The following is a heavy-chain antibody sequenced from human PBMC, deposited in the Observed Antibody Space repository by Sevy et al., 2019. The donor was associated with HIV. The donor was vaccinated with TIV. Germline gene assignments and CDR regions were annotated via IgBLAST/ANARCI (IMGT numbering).Heavy chain of an antibody. J-gene: IGHJ4*02. CDR3: TTDRFHYYGSGSYYNSVDY. Sequence: GGSLRLSCAASGFTFSNAWMSWVRQAPGKGLEWVGRIKSKTDGGTTDYAAPGKGRFTISRDDSKNRLYLQMNSLKTEDTVVYYCTTDRFHYYGSGSYYNSVDYWGQGTLVTVSS. V-gene: IGHV3-15*01. D-gene: IGHD3-10*01. CDR2: IKSKTDGGTT. CDR1: GFTFSNAW.